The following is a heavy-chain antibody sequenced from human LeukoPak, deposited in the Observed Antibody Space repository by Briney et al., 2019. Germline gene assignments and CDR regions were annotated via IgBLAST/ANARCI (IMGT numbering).Heavy chain of an antibody. CDR2: IRSSADST. CDR1: GFTISSCA. D-gene: IGHD2-2*01. CDR3: AKEPREYCSSTSWPNRFDS. V-gene: IGHV3-23*01. Sequence: PGGSLRLSCEASGFTISSCAMSWVRQAPGKGLAWVSVIRSSADSTYYADSVKCRFTISRENSKSTLYLQMNYLRAEDTAVYYCAKEPREYCSSTSWPNRFDSWGQGTLVTVSS. J-gene: IGHJ5*01.